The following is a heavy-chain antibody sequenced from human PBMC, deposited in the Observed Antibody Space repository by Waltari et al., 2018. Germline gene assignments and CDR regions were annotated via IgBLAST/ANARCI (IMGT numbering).Heavy chain of an antibody. CDR2: IYQSGNT. J-gene: IGHJ6*03. V-gene: IGHV4-38-2*01. Sequence: QVQLQESGPGLVKPSETLSLTCGVSGYSMRSGYYWAWIRQPPGKGLEWIGSIYQSGNTHYHPSIPCRVTISIETSKTHFSLILKSLTATDTAVYFWARVADSSGLGYYNHYFMDVWGKGAPVTVSS. CDR1: GYSMRSGYY. D-gene: IGHD6-19*01. CDR3: ARVADSSGLGYYNHYFMDV.